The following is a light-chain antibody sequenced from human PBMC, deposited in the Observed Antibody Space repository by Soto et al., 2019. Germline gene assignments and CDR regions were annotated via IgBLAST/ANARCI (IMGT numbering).Light chain of an antibody. CDR1: SGHSNDA. CDR3: QSWGSGIVV. Sequence: QLVLTQSPSASASLGASVKLTCTLSSGHSNDAIAWHQQQSEKGPRYLMKLNSDGSHSKGDGIPDRFSGSRSGAERYLTISSLPAEDEADYYCQSWGSGIVVFGGGTKVTVL. CDR2: LNSDGSH. J-gene: IGLJ2*01. V-gene: IGLV4-69*01.